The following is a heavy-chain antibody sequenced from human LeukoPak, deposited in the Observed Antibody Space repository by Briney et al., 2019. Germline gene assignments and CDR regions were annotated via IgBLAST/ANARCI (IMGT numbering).Heavy chain of an antibody. CDR1: GGTFSSYA. J-gene: IGHJ4*02. D-gene: IGHD2-2*01. CDR3: ARARSTYCSSTSCHLYYFDY. CDR2: IIPIFGTA. V-gene: IGHV1-69*05. Sequence: ASVKVSCKASGGTFSSYAISWVRQAPGQGLEWMGGIIPIFGTANYAQKFQGRVTITTDEPTSTAYMELSSLRSEDTAVYYCARARSTYCSSTSCHLYYFDYWGQGTLVTVSS.